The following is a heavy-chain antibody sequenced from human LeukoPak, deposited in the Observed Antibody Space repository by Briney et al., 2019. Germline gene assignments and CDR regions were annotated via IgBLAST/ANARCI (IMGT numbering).Heavy chain of an antibody. V-gene: IGHV3-33*01. D-gene: IGHD6-13*01. CDR1: GFTFSSYG. J-gene: IGHJ5*02. CDR3: ARDYIIAAAGPGYLDP. Sequence: PGGSLRLSCAASGFTFSSYGMHWVRQAPGKGLEWVAVIWYDGSNKYYADSVKGRFTISRDNSKNTLYLQMNSLRAEDTAVYYCARDYIIAAAGPGYLDPWGQGTLVTVSS. CDR2: IWYDGSNK.